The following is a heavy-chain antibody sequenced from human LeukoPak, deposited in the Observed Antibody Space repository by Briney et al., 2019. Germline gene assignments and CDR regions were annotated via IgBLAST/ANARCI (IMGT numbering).Heavy chain of an antibody. CDR2: ISTDGSSL. CDR3: ARGHYGLDV. V-gene: IGHV3-48*04. CDR1: GFTFSSYA. J-gene: IGHJ6*02. Sequence: GGSLRLSCAASGFTFSSYAMSWVRQAPGKGLEWVSYISTDGSSLYYADSVKGRFTISRDNAKNSLYLQMNSLRAEDTAVYYCARGHYGLDVWGPGTTVTVSS.